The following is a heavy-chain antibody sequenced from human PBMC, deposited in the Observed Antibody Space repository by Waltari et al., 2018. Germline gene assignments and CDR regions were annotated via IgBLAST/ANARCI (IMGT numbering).Heavy chain of an antibody. CDR1: GFTLSSSY. J-gene: IGHJ4*02. Sequence: EVQLVESGGGLVQPGGSLRLSCEASGFTLSSSYMHWVRQVPGKGLVWVLLIKTDGRSANYADSVKGRFTISRDNGKNTLYLQMNSLRAEDTAVYYCARDGGGNGYIHYWGQGTLVTVSS. CDR2: IKTDGRSA. V-gene: IGHV3-74*01. CDR3: ARDGGGNGYIHY. D-gene: IGHD3-16*01.